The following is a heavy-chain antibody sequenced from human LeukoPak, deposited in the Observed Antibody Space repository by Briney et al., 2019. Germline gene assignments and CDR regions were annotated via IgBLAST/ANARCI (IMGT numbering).Heavy chain of an antibody. CDR2: THTSGST. Sequence: SETLSLTCTVSGGSISSYYWSWIRQPAGKGLQLIGRTHTSGSTAYNPSLGSRVTMSVDTSKNQFSLKLSSVTAADTAVYYCAREGSMTARPFVSIDYWGQGTLVTVSS. J-gene: IGHJ4*02. CDR1: GGSISSYY. V-gene: IGHV4-4*07. CDR3: AREGSMTARPFVSIDY. D-gene: IGHD6-6*01.